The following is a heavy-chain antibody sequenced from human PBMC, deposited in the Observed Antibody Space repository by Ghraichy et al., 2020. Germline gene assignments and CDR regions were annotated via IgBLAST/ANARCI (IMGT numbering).Heavy chain of an antibody. CDR1: GFTFSSYA. J-gene: IGHJ4*02. CDR3: AKDRGRIAPICFDY. CDR2: ISGSGGST. Sequence: LSLTCAASGFTFSSYAMSWVRQAPGKGLEWVSAISGSGGSTYYADSVKGRFTISRDNSKNTLHLQMNSLRAEDTAVYYCAKDRGRIAPICFDYWGQGTLVTVSS. V-gene: IGHV3-23*01. D-gene: IGHD6-13*01.